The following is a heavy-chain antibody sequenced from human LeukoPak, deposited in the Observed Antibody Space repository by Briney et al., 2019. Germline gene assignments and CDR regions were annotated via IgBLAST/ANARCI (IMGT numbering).Heavy chain of an antibody. V-gene: IGHV3-23*01. CDR2: ISDSGANT. J-gene: IGHJ4*02. Sequence: GGSLRLSCAASGFTFSTYAMSWVRQAPGKGLEWVSTISDSGANTYYADSVRGRFTISRDSSKNTLFLQMNDLTVEDTARYYCARRPGNWGQGILVTVSS. CDR3: ARRPGN. D-gene: IGHD1-14*01. CDR1: GFTFSTYA.